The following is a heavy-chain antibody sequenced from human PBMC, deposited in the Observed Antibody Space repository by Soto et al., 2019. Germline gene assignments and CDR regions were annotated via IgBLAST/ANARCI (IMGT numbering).Heavy chain of an antibody. V-gene: IGHV1-24*01. Sequence: GASVKVSCKVSGYTLTELSMHWVRQAPGKGLEWMGGFDPEDGETIYAQKFQGRVTMTEDTSTDTAYMELRSLRSDDTAVYYCARDLQANYDYIWGSYRPLAFDIWGQGTMVTVSS. J-gene: IGHJ3*02. D-gene: IGHD3-16*02. CDR3: ARDLQANYDYIWGSYRPLAFDI. CDR2: FDPEDGET. CDR1: GYTLTELS.